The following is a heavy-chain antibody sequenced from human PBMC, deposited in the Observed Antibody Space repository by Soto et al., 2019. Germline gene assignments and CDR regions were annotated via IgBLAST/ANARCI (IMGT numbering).Heavy chain of an antibody. CDR1: GGSFSGYY. V-gene: IGHV4-34*01. CDR3: ARRTTTFDY. J-gene: IGHJ4*02. D-gene: IGHD1-1*01. CDR2: INHSGST. Sequence: SETLSLTCAVYGGSFSGYYWSWIRQPPGKGLEWIGEINHSGSTNYNPSLKSRVTISVDTSKNQFSLKLSSVTAADTAVYYCARRTTTFDYWGQGTLVTVSS.